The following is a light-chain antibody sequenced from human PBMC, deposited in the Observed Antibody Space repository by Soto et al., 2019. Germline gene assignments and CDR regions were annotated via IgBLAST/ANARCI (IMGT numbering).Light chain of an antibody. Sequence: EIVLTQSPATLSLSPVERATLSCRASQGVSSYLAWYQQKPGQAPRLLIYDASNRATGIPARFSGSGPGTDFTLTISSLEPEDFAVYYCQQRNIWPPVTFGQGTRLENK. CDR1: QGVSSY. CDR2: DAS. J-gene: IGKJ5*01. V-gene: IGKV3D-11*01. CDR3: QQRNIWPPVT.